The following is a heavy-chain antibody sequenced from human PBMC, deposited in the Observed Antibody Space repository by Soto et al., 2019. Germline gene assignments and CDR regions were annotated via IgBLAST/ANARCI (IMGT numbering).Heavy chain of an antibody. CDR3: ARVIWRCHLTSDL. Sequence: EVQVVESGGGLVQPGGSLRLSCAASGFTFSSNSMNWVRQAPGKGLEWISYISSSSSTIYADSVKGRFTISRDNAKNSLYLQINSLRDEDTAVYYWARVIWRCHLTSDLWGQGTLVTVSS. J-gene: IGHJ5*02. V-gene: IGHV3-48*02. CDR1: GFTFSSNS. CDR2: ISSSSSTI. D-gene: IGHD3-16*01.